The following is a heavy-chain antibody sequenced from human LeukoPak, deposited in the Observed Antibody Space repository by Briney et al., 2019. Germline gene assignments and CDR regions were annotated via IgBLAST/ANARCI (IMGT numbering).Heavy chain of an antibody. CDR1: GFTFSNYG. D-gene: IGHD3-16*01. CDR2: IHYDGSNK. J-gene: IGHJ4*02. Sequence: GGSLRLSCAASGFTFSNYGMHWVRQAPGKGLDWVAFIHYDGSNKYYADSVKGRFTISRDNAKNTLYLQMNSLRAEDTAVYYCARGGVDYWGQGTLVTVSS. V-gene: IGHV3-30*02. CDR3: ARGGVDY.